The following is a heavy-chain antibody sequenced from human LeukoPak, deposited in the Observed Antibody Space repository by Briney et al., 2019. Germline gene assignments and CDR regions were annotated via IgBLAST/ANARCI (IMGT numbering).Heavy chain of an antibody. CDR2: ITSRSGYT. Sequence: GGSLRLSCAASGFIFGDYSMNWIRQAPGKGLEWVSAITSRSGYTKYADSMKGRFTISRDNSKNTLYLQMNSLRAEDTAVYYCARVPGYSSGWYGTFDYWGQGTLVTVSS. D-gene: IGHD6-19*01. J-gene: IGHJ4*02. CDR3: ARVPGYSSGWYGTFDY. CDR1: GFIFGDYS. V-gene: IGHV3-21*04.